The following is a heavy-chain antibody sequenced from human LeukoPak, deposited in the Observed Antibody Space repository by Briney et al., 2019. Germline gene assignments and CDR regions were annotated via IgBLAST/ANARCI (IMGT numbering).Heavy chain of an antibody. Sequence: SETLSLTCTVSGGSINNYYWSRVRQPPGKTLEWIGYIHNSGSTDYNPSLKGRVTISVDSSRDQISLKLTSVTAADTAVYYCARPAGPYRVGSFDYWGQGILATVSS. D-gene: IGHD2-2*03. CDR3: ARPAGPYRVGSFDY. V-gene: IGHV4-59*08. J-gene: IGHJ4*02. CDR1: GGSINNYY. CDR2: IHNSGST.